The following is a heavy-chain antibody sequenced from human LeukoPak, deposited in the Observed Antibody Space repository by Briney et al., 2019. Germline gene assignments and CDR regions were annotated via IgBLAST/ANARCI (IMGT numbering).Heavy chain of an antibody. CDR1: GFTFSSYA. CDR3: AKDLSPRGERLHHLQMRYDY. V-gene: IGHV3-23*01. Sequence: PGGSLRLSCAASGFTFSSYAMSWVRQAPGKGLEWVSAISGSGGSTYYADSVKGRFTISRDNSKNTLYLQMNSLRAEDTAVYYCAKDLSPRGERLHHLQMRYDYWGQGTLVTVSS. J-gene: IGHJ4*02. CDR2: ISGSGGST. D-gene: IGHD1-1*01.